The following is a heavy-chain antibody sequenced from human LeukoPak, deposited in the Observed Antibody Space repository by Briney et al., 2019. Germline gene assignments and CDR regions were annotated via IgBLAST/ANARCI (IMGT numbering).Heavy chain of an antibody. CDR2: IKQDGSEK. J-gene: IGHJ4*02. Sequence: PGGSLRLSCEASGFTFTSFWMSWVRQAAGKGLEWVANIKQDGSEKYYVDPVKGRFTISRDNAKNSLYLQTNSLRAEDTAVYYCARDTSGGWYGLIDYWGQGTPVTVSS. CDR3: ARDTSGGWYGLIDY. V-gene: IGHV3-7*01. D-gene: IGHD6-19*01. CDR1: GFTFTSFW.